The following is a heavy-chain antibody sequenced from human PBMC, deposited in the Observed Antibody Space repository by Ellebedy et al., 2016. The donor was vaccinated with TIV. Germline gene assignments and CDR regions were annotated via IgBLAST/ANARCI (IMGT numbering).Heavy chain of an antibody. CDR3: ARDLSPTGLRGYFHY. Sequence: GESLKISCAASGFTFSSYAMHWVRQAPGKGLEWVALISNDVRNKYYVDSVKGRFTISRDNFKNTLYLQMDSLRAEDTAVYYCARDLSPTGLRGYFHYWGQGTLVTVSS. J-gene: IGHJ1*01. CDR1: GFTFSSYA. CDR2: ISNDVRNK. D-gene: IGHD3-10*01. V-gene: IGHV3-30*04.